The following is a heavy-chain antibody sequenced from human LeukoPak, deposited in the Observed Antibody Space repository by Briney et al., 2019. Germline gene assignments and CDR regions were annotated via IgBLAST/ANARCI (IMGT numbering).Heavy chain of an antibody. CDR2: ISYDGNNK. J-gene: IGHJ3*02. V-gene: IGHV3-30*18. Sequence: PGGSLRLSCAASGFTFSSYGMRWVRQAPGKGLEWMAVISYDGNNKYYADSVKGRFTISRDNSKNTLYLQIDSLRAEDTAVYYCAKDRLGTLDAFDIWGQGAMVTVSS. CDR1: GFTFSSYG. CDR3: AKDRLGTLDAFDI. D-gene: IGHD3-9*01.